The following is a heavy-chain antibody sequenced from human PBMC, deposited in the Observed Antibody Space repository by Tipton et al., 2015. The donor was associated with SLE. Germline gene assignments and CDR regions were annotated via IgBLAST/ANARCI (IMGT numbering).Heavy chain of an antibody. CDR2: IRYDGSNK. CDR1: GFTFSSYG. Sequence: SLRLSCAASGFTFSSYGMHWVRQAPGKGLEWVAFIRYDGSNKYYADSVKGRFTISRDNSKNTLYLQMNSLRAEDTAVYYCAKERGRFREYSSSRGYWGQGTLVTVSS. CDR3: AKERGRFREYSSSRGY. V-gene: IGHV3-30*02. D-gene: IGHD6-6*01. J-gene: IGHJ4*02.